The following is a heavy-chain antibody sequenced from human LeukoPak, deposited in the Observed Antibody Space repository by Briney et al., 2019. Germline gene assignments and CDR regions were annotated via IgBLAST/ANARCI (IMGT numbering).Heavy chain of an antibody. CDR3: ARAEGSIAVAGTLDY. V-gene: IGHV1-46*01. D-gene: IGHD6-19*01. CDR1: GYTFTSYY. Sequence: ASVKVSCKASGYTFTSYYMHWVRQAPGQGLEWMGIINPSGGSTSYAQKFQGRVTMTRDTSTSTVYMELSSLRSEDTAVYYCARAEGSIAVAGTLDYWGQGTLVTVSS. J-gene: IGHJ4*02. CDR2: INPSGGST.